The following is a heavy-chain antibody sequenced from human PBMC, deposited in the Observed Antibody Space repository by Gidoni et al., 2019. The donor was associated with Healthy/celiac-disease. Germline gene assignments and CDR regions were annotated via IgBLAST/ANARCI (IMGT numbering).Heavy chain of an antibody. J-gene: IGHJ4*02. CDR2: ISSSSSTI. V-gene: IGHV3-48*01. CDR1: GFTFSSYS. CDR3: ARDYYDSPNYFDY. Sequence: EVQLVESGGGLVQPGGSLRLSCAASGFTFSSYSMNWVRQAPGKGLEWVSYISSSSSTIYYADSVKGRFTISRDNAKNTLYLQMNSLRAEHTAVYYCARDYYDSPNYFDYWGQGTLVTVSS. D-gene: IGHD3-22*01.